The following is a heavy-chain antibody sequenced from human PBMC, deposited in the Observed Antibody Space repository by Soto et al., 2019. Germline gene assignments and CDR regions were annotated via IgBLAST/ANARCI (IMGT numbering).Heavy chain of an antibody. CDR1: GFTFSSYA. CDR2: ISGSGGST. D-gene: IGHD3-9*01. J-gene: IGHJ4*02. CDR3: AKEAAGDDILTGYCLDY. Sequence: PGGSLRLSCTASGFTFSSYAMSWVRQAPGKGLEWVSAISGSGGSTYYADSVKGRFTISRDNSKNTLYLQMNSLRAEDTAVYYCAKEAAGDDILTGYCLDYWGQGTLVTVSS. V-gene: IGHV3-23*01.